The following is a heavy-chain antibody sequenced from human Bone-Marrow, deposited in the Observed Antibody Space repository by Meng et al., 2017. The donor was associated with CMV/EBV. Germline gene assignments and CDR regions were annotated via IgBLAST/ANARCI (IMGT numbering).Heavy chain of an antibody. D-gene: IGHD3-22*01. Sequence: GGSLRLSCAASGFTFSDYFMSWIRQAPGKGLEWVSYISSSGTTIYYADSVKGRFTISRDNSKNTLYLQMNSLRAEDTAVYYCAKDLGYDSPRGWFDPWGQGTLVTVSS. CDR2: ISSSGTTI. CDR1: GFTFSDYF. J-gene: IGHJ5*02. CDR3: AKDLGYDSPRGWFDP. V-gene: IGHV3-11*01.